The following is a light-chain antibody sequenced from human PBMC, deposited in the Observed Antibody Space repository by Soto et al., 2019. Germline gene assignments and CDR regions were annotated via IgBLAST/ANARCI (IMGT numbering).Light chain of an antibody. V-gene: IGKV3-20*01. CDR3: QQDGSSPYT. Sequence: EIVLTQSPGTLSLSPGERATLSCRASQSVSSSYLAWYQQKPGQAPRLLIYGASSRATGIPDRFSCSGSGTDFTLTISGLEPEDFAVYYCQQDGSSPYTFGQGTKLEIK. J-gene: IGKJ2*01. CDR2: GAS. CDR1: QSVSSSY.